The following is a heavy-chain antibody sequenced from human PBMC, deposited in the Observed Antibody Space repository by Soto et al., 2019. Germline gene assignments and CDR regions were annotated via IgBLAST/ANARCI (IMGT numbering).Heavy chain of an antibody. CDR2: IYPGDSDT. D-gene: IGHD2-8*01. CDR1: ENSFTSYL. CDR3: ARSQIQSVFLAFDI. V-gene: IGHV5-51*01. Sequence: PXDSLKVSWQCSENSFTSYLIGLVLQMPGKGLEWMGIIYPGDSDTRYSPSFQGQVTISADKSISTAYLQWSSLKASDTAMYYCARSQIQSVFLAFDIWGQGTMVTVSS. J-gene: IGHJ3*02.